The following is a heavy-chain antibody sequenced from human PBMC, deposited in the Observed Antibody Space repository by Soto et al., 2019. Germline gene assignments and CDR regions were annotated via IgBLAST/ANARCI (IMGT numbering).Heavy chain of an antibody. D-gene: IGHD6-13*01. Sequence: VGSLRLSCVASVFTFSSEAMSCVRHSPGKGLEWVSFISASGVSTYYADSGKGRFTISRDNSKNTLFLHMNNLRAEDTAIYYCAKISRNWYPSNFDVGGQGNPVTVSS. J-gene: IGHJ1*01. CDR1: VFTFSSEA. CDR3: AKISRNWYPSNFDV. V-gene: IGHV3-23*01. CDR2: ISASGVST.